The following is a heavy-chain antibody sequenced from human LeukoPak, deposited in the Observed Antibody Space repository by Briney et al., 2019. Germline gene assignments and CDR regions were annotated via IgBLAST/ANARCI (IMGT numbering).Heavy chain of an antibody. CDR2: IYTSGST. Sequence: SETLSLTCTVSGGSISTYYWSWSRQPAGKGLEWIGRIYTSGSTNYNPSLKSRVTMSVDTSKNQFSLKLSSVTAADTAVYYCARVKGIAVAGSYYYYMDVWGKGTTVTISS. CDR1: GGSISTYY. CDR3: ARVKGIAVAGSYYYYMDV. J-gene: IGHJ6*03. V-gene: IGHV4-4*07. D-gene: IGHD6-19*01.